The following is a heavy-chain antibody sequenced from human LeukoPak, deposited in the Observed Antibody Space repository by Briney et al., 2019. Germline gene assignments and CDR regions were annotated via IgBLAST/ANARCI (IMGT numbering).Heavy chain of an antibody. CDR1: GFTFSSYG. V-gene: IGHV3-30*03. CDR2: ISYDGSNK. J-gene: IGHJ4*02. Sequence: GGSLRLSCAASGFTFSSYGMHWVRQAPGKGLEWVAVISYDGSNKYYSDSVKGRFTISRDNSKNTLYLQMNSLRAADTAVYYCAREISPYYDILTGAVDYWGQGALVTVSS. CDR3: AREISPYYDILTGAVDY. D-gene: IGHD3-9*01.